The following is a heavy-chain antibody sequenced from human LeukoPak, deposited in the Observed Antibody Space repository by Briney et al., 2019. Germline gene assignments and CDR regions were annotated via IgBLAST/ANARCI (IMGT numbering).Heavy chain of an antibody. CDR1: GYTFTNYG. J-gene: IGHJ6*03. Sequence: ASVKVSCKASGYTFTNYGISWVRQAPGQGLEWMRWISAYNGNTKYAQKLQGRVTMTTDTSTSTAYMELRSLRSDDTAVYYCARAGSRYYYYMDVWGKGTTVTVSS. CDR2: ISAYNGNT. V-gene: IGHV1-18*01. CDR3: ARAGSRYYYYMDV. D-gene: IGHD5/OR15-5a*01.